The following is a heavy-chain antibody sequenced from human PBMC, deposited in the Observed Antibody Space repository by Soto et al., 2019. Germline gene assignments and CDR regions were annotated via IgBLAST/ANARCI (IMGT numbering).Heavy chain of an antibody. CDR2: ISWNSGSI. V-gene: IGHV3-9*01. Sequence: GGSLRLSCAASGFTFDDYAMHWVRQAPGKGLEWVSGISWNSGSIGYADSVKGRFTISRDNAKNSLYLQMNSLRAEDTALYYCAKDNHWDFLHFDYWGQGTLVTVSS. J-gene: IGHJ4*02. D-gene: IGHD1-26*01. CDR1: GFTFDDYA. CDR3: AKDNHWDFLHFDY.